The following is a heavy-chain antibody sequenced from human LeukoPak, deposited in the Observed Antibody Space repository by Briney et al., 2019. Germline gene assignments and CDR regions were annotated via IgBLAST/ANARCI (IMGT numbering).Heavy chain of an antibody. CDR3: ARERRWGYYYEP. CDR2: INAGNGNT. D-gene: IGHD3-22*01. J-gene: IGHJ5*02. CDR1: GYTFTSYA. V-gene: IGHV1-3*01. Sequence: GASVKVSCKASGYTFTSYAMHWVRQAPGQRLEWMGWINAGNGNTKYSQKFQGRVTITRDTSASTVYMELSSLRSEDTAVYYCARERRWGYYYEPWGQGTLVTVSS.